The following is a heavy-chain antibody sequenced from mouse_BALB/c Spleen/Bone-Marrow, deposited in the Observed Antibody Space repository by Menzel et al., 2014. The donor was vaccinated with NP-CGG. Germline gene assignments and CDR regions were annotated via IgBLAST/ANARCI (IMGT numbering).Heavy chain of an antibody. CDR3: TRTYEYFDY. D-gene: IGHD2-3*01. Sequence: QVQLQQSGAELVRPGASVKLSCKTSGYTFTSYWINWVKQRPGQGLEWIGNIYPSDNYTNYNQKFKDKATLTVDISSTTAYMLLSSPTSEDSAVYYCTRTYEYFDYWGQGTTLTVSS. CDR2: IYPSDNYT. CDR1: GYTFTSYW. V-gene: IGHV1-69*02. J-gene: IGHJ2*01.